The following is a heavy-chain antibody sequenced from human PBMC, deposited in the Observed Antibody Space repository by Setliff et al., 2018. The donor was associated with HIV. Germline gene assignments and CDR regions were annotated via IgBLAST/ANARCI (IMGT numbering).Heavy chain of an antibody. Sequence: GGSLRLSCVASGFTFTNAWMSWVRQAPGKGLEWVGRIKTKTDGGTTGYAAPVKGRFTISRDDSKATLYLQMNSLKTEDTAVYYCTTNLEPIDYWGQGTLVTVSS. CDR2: IKTKTDGGTT. V-gene: IGHV3-15*01. J-gene: IGHJ4*02. CDR3: TTNLEPIDY. CDR1: GFTFTNAW.